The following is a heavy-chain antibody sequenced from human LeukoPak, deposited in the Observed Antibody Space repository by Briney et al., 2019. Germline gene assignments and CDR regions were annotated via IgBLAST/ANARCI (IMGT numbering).Heavy chain of an antibody. CDR3: ASWRSSGWSN. Sequence: GESLKISCKGSGYSFSHYWIGWVRQMPGKGLEWMGLIYPDDSETRYSPSFQGQVTISADKSISTAYLQWSSLKASDTAMYYCASWRSSGWSNWGQGTLVTVSS. D-gene: IGHD6-19*01. CDR2: IYPDDSET. V-gene: IGHV5-51*01. J-gene: IGHJ4*02. CDR1: GYSFSHYW.